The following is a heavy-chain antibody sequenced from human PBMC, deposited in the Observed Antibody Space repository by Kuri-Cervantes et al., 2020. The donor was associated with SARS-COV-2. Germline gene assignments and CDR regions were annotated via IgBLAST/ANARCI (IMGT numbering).Heavy chain of an antibody. J-gene: IGHJ3*02. CDR1: GGTFSSYA. CDR2: IIPIFGTA. D-gene: IGHD6-13*01. V-gene: IGHV1-69*13. CDR3: ATQTYIAAAGGGDAFDI. Sequence: SVKVSCKASGGTFSSYAISWVRQAPGQGLEWMGGIIPIFGTANYAQKFQGRVTITADESTSTAYMELSSLRSEDTAVYYCATQTYIAAAGGGDAFDIWGQGTMVTVSS.